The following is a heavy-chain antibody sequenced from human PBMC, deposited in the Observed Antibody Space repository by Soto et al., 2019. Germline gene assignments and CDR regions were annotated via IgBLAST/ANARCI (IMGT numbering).Heavy chain of an antibody. J-gene: IGHJ6*02. CDR3: ASGVGPHCSSTSCYASYYYYGMDV. Sequence: ASVKVSCKASGYTFTSYYMHWVRQAPGQGLEWMGIINPSGGSTSYAQKFQGRVTITADESTSTAYMELSSLRSEDTAVYYCASGVGPHCSSTSCYASYYYYGMDVWGQGTTVTVSS. CDR1: GYTFTSYY. CDR2: INPSGGST. D-gene: IGHD2-2*01. V-gene: IGHV1-46*01.